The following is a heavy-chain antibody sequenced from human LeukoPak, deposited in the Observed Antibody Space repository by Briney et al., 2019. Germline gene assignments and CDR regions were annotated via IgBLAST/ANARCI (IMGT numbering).Heavy chain of an antibody. J-gene: IGHJ4*02. CDR2: IYYSGST. V-gene: IGHV4-31*03. D-gene: IGHD5-12*01. CDR3: ARWEPYSGYDYLDY. CDR1: GGSISSGDYY. Sequence: SQTLSLTCTVSGGSISSGDYYWSWIRQHPGKGLEWIGYIYYSGSTYYNPSLKSRVTISVDTSKNQFSLKLNSVTAADTAVYYCARWEPYSGYDYLDYWGQGTLVTASS.